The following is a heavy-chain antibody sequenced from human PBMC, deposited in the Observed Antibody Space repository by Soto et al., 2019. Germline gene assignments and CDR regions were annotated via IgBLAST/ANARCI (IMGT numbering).Heavy chain of an antibody. D-gene: IGHD3-22*01. J-gene: IGHJ6*01. CDR3: ARHYDYSGGTSGGMDV. CDR2: IYRGDST. Sequence: DVQVVESGGGLIQPGGSLRLSCAASGFTVSNNYMSWVRQGPGKGLEWVSTIYRGDSTYYADSVKGRFTISRDNSKNTLYLLMNSLRTEDTAVYYCARHYDYSGGTSGGMDVW. V-gene: IGHV3-53*01. CDR1: GFTVSNNY.